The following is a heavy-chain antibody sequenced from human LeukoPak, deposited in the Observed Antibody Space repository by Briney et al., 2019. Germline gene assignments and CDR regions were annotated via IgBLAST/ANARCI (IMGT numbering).Heavy chain of an antibody. CDR3: SRDQYDSSGYYYLGHPYHYYYYGIDV. V-gene: IGHV3-30-3*01. CDR2: ISYDGSNK. J-gene: IGHJ6*02. CDR1: XXXX. Sequence: XXXXMHWVRXAPGXGLEWVAVISYDGSNKYYADSVKGRFTISRDNSKNTLYLQMNSLRADDTALYYCSRDQYDSSGYYYLGHPYHYYYYGIDVWGQGTTVTVSS. D-gene: IGHD3-22*01.